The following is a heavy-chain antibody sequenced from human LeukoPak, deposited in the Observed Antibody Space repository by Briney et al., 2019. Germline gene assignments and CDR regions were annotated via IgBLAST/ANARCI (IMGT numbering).Heavy chain of an antibody. CDR3: ARGGGSGRGNWFDP. J-gene: IGHJ5*02. CDR2: VYYSGST. Sequence: GSLRLSCAASGFIFSSYAMSWIRQPPGKGLEWIGYVYYSGSTNYNPSLKSRVTISVDTSKSQFSLKLTSVTAADTAVYYCARGGGSGRGNWFDPWGQGSLVIVSS. V-gene: IGHV4-59*01. CDR1: GFIFSSYA. D-gene: IGHD3-10*01.